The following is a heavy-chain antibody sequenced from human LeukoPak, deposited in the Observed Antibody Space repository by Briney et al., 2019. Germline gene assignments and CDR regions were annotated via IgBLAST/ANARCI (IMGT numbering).Heavy chain of an antibody. CDR3: AREVSRWPYYFDY. CDR2: INHSGST. J-gene: IGHJ4*02. D-gene: IGHD4-23*01. CDR1: GGSFSGYY. Sequence: SETLSLTCAVYGGSFSGYYWSWIRQPPGKGLEWIGEINHSGSTNYNPSLKSRVTISVDTSKNQFSLKLSSVTAADTAVYYCAREVSRWPYYFDYWGQGTLVTVSS. V-gene: IGHV4-34*01.